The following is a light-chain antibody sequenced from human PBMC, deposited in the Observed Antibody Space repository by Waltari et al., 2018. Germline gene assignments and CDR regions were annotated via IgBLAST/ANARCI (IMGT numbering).Light chain of an antibody. CDR2: DVD. CDR1: TSDVGGYNY. J-gene: IGLJ2*01. CDR3: SSYSSGSTVV. V-gene: IGLV2-14*03. Sequence: QSALTPPASVSGSPGQSITISCIGTTSDVGGYNYVSWYQQYPGKAPKLMIYDVDNRPSGISYRFSGSKSGNTASLTISGLQAEDEADYYCSSYSSGSTVVFGGGTKLTVL.